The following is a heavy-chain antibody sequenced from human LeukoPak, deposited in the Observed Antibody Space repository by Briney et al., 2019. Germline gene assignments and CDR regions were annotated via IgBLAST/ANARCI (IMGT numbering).Heavy chain of an antibody. V-gene: IGHV1-3*01. J-gene: IGHJ4*02. CDR2: INVGNGNT. Sequence: ASVKVSCKASGYIFSSYAMHWVRQAPGQRLEWMGWINVGNGNTKYSQKFQGRVTITRDTSASTAYMEVSSPRSEDTAVYYCARELLRSDGFDYWGQGTLVTVSS. D-gene: IGHD1-26*01. CDR3: ARELLRSDGFDY. CDR1: GYIFSSYA.